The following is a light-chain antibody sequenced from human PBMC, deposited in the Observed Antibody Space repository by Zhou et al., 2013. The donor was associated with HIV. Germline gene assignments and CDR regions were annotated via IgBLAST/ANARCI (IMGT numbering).Light chain of an antibody. V-gene: IGKV1-17*03. CDR2: TAS. CDR3: QQYSSYLNS. J-gene: IGKJ2*03. Sequence: DIQMTQSPSAMSASVGDRVTITCRASQGVSDFLAWFQQKPGKVLKRLIYTASSLQSGVPSRFSGSGSGTDFTLTISDLQPEDVATYYCQQYSSYLNSFGQGTKLEIK. CDR1: QGVSDF.